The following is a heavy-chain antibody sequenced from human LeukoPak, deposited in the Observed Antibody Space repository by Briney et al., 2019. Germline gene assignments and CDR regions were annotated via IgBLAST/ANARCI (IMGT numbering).Heavy chain of an antibody. V-gene: IGHV3-49*04. J-gene: IGHJ3*02. Sequence: GGSLRLSCTVSGFIFGDYTMNWVRQAPGKGLEWGSFIRSQDLGATTAYAASVKGRFTILRDDSKSIAYLQMDSLKTDDTAVYYCTRTPRSAGDYYDTWGQGTMVTVSS. CDR2: IRSQDLGATT. CDR1: GFIFGDYT. CDR3: TRTPRSAGDYYDT. D-gene: IGHD3-10*01.